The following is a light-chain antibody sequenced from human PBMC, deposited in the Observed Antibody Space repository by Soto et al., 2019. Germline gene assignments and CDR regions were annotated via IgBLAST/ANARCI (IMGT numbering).Light chain of an antibody. CDR3: QQYYSTPPT. Sequence: DIVMTQSPDSLAVSLGERATINCKSSQSVLYSSNNKNYLAWYQQKPGQPPKLLIYWASTRESGVPDRFSGSGSGTDFTLTISSLQAEDVAVYYCQQYYSTPPTFGPGTKVAIK. V-gene: IGKV4-1*01. CDR1: QSVLYSSNNKNY. CDR2: WAS. J-gene: IGKJ3*01.